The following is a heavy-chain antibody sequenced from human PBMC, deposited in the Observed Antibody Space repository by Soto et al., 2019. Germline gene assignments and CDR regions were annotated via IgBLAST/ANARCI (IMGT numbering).Heavy chain of an antibody. CDR3: ARDAYTGYVDY. Sequence: QVQLVESGGGVVQPGRSLRLSCAASGFTFSRYGMHWVRQAPGKGLEWVAIIWYDGSNKYYADSVKGRFTISRDNSKNMLFLQMDSQRDEDTAVYYCARDAYTGYVDYWGQGILVTVSS. CDR1: GFTFSRYG. D-gene: IGHD3-16*01. CDR2: IWYDGSNK. J-gene: IGHJ4*02. V-gene: IGHV3-33*01.